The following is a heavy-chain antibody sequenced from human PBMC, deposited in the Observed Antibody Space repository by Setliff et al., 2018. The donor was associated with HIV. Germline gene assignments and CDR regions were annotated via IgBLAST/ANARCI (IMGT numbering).Heavy chain of an antibody. J-gene: IGHJ4*02. D-gene: IGHD3-22*01. CDR3: AKDRYYDSSGSPFDY. CDR1: GFTFSSYG. Sequence: GGSLRLSCAASGFTFSSYGMHRVRQAPGKGVEWVAVIRYDGINKYYADSVKGRVTISRDNSKNTLYLQMNSLRAEDTAVYYCAKDRYYDSSGSPFDYWGQGTLVTVSS. V-gene: IGHV3-30*02. CDR2: IRYDGINK.